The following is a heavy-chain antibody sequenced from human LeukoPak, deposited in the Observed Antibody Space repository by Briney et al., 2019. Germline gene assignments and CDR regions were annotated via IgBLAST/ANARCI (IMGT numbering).Heavy chain of an antibody. CDR3: LTIVETDLDAFDI. Sequence: GGSLRLSCAASGFTFRKYWLHWVRQAPGKGLVWVSRINLDDGSTSYADSVKGRFTISRDNAKSTLYLQMNSLRAEDTAVYYCLTIVETDLDAFDIWGQGTKVTVSS. J-gene: IGHJ3*02. D-gene: IGHD2-21*01. CDR2: INLDDGST. CDR1: GFTFRKYW. V-gene: IGHV3-74*01.